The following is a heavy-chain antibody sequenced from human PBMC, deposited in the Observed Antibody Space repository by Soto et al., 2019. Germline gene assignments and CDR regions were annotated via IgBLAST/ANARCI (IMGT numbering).Heavy chain of an antibody. V-gene: IGHV3-30*14. CDR3: ARDRVESGYPEYFQH. D-gene: IGHD3-22*01. Sequence: GGSLRLSCAASGFTYSTYTMHWVRPAPGKGLEWVAVISYDGNNKFYADSVKGRFTISRDNSKNTLYLQMNSLRAEDTAVYYCARDRVESGYPEYFQHWGQGTLVTVSS. CDR1: GFTYSTYT. CDR2: ISYDGNNK. J-gene: IGHJ1*01.